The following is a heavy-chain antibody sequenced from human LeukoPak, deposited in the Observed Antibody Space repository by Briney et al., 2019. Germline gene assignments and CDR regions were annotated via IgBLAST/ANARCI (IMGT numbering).Heavy chain of an antibody. V-gene: IGHV3-9*01. D-gene: IGHD5-18*01. CDR2: ISWNSGII. J-gene: IGHJ4*02. CDR3: TKDSVAMVTTSDY. Sequence: GRSLRLSCAASGFTFHDCAMHWVRQAPGKGLEWVSGISWNSGIIGYADSVKGRFTTSRDNAKNSLYLQMNSLRPEDTALYYCTKDSVAMVTTSDYWGQGTLVTVSS. CDR1: GFTFHDCA.